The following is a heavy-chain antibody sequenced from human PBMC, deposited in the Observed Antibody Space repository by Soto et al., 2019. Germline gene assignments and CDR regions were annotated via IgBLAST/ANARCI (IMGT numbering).Heavy chain of an antibody. CDR2: IYYGGST. CDR1: GGSISSSSYY. Sequence: PSETLSLTCTVSGGSISSSSYYWGWIRQPPGKGLEWIGSIYYGGSTYYNPSLKSRVTISVDTSKNQFSLNLSSVTAADTSVYYCARINYYGSGSYQNWFDPWGQGTLVT. CDR3: ARINYYGSGSYQNWFDP. D-gene: IGHD3-10*01. V-gene: IGHV4-39*01. J-gene: IGHJ5*02.